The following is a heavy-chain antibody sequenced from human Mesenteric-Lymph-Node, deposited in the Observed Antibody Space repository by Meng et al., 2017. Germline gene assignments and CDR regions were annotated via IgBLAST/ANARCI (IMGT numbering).Heavy chain of an antibody. CDR2: IYYSGST. D-gene: IGHD6-19*01. CDR1: GGSISSSSYY. CDR3: ARDGYSSGWYVGYFDY. V-gene: IGHV4-39*07. J-gene: IGHJ4*02. Sequence: GSLRLSCTVSGGSISSSSYYWGWIRQPPGKGLEWIGSIYYSGSTYYNPSLKSRVTISVDTSKNQFSLKLSSVTAADTAVYYCARDGYSSGWYVGYFDYWGQGTLVTVSS.